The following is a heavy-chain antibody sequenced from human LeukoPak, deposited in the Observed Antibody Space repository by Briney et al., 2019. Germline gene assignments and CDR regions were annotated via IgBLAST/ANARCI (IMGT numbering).Heavy chain of an antibody. CDR1: GFTFSSYG. Sequence: GGSLRLSCAASGFTFSSYGMHWVRQAPGKGLEWVAFIRYDGSNKYYADSVKGRFTISRDNSKNTLYLQMNSLRAEDTAVYYCAKDSLYSSSYYFDYWGQGNLVTVSS. D-gene: IGHD6-6*01. V-gene: IGHV3-30*02. J-gene: IGHJ4*02. CDR2: IRYDGSNK. CDR3: AKDSLYSSSYYFDY.